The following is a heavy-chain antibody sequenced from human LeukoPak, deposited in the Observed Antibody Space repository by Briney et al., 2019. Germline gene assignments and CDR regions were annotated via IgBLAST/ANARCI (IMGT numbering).Heavy chain of an antibody. CDR1: GYTFTSYG. J-gene: IGHJ4*02. Sequence: ASVKVSCKASGYTFTSYGISWVRQAPGQGLEWMGWISAYNGNTNYAQKLQGRVTMTTDTSTSTAYMELRSLRSDDTAVYYCARTSVRLDVDTATVSDYWGQGTLVTVSS. CDR2: ISAYNGNT. V-gene: IGHV1-18*01. D-gene: IGHD5-18*01. CDR3: ARTSVRLDVDTATVSDY.